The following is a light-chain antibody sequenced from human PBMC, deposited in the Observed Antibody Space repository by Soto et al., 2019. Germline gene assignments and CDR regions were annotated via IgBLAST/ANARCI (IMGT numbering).Light chain of an antibody. CDR3: CSYAGSVL. V-gene: IGLV2-11*01. J-gene: IGLJ2*01. CDR1: SSDVGGYNY. CDR2: DVS. Sequence: QSVLTQPRSVSGSPGQSVTISCTGTSSDVGGYNYVSWYQQHPGKAPNLMIYDVSQRPSGVPDRFSGSKSANTASLTISGLQAEDEADYYCCSYAGSVLFGGGTKVTVL.